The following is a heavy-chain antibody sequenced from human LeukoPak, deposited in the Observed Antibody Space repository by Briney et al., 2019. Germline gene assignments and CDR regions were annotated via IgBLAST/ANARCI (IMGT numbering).Heavy chain of an antibody. J-gene: IGHJ3*02. V-gene: IGHV3-23*01. CDR2: ISGSGGAT. CDR3: AKGRVYALGAFDI. Sequence: GGSLRLSCAASGFTFSSYSMNWVRQAPGKGLEWVSAISGSGGATYYADSVKGRFTISRDNSKNTLYLQMNSLRAEDTAVYYCAKGRVYALGAFDIWGQGTMVIVSS. D-gene: IGHD5/OR15-5a*01. CDR1: GFTFSSYS.